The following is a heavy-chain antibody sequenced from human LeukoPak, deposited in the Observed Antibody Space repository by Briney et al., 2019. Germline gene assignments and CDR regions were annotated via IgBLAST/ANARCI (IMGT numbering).Heavy chain of an antibody. V-gene: IGHV3-48*03. Sequence: GGSLRLSCAASGFTFSSYEMNWVRQAPGKGLEWVSYISSSGSTIYYADSVKGRFTISRDNAKNSLYLQMNSLRAEDTAVYYCARALRIYYYFDYWGQGTLVTVSS. CDR3: ARALRIYYYFDY. J-gene: IGHJ4*02. CDR1: GFTFSSYE. CDR2: ISSSGSTI. D-gene: IGHD1-26*01.